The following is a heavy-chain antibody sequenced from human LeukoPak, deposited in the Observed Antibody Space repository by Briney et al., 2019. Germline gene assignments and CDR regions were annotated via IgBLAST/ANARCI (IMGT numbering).Heavy chain of an antibody. J-gene: IGHJ4*02. V-gene: IGHV4-39*01. Sequence: SETLCLTCTASGVSVSSSYYYWGWLRQPPGKGLEWIGEIHQSGSTYYNPSLKSRVIISVDTSKNQFSLNLSSVTAADTAVHYCARRRGSGWSPFDSWGQGTLVTVSS. D-gene: IGHD6-19*01. CDR1: GVSVSSSYYY. CDR3: ARRRGSGWSPFDS. CDR2: IHQSGST.